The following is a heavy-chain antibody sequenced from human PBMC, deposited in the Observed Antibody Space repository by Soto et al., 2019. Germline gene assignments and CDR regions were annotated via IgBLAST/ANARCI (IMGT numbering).Heavy chain of an antibody. CDR1: GGSISNYY. CDR2: IYYSGST. D-gene: IGHD1-26*01. CDR3: ARGEGEGDSGSYFYVIDYYGMDV. J-gene: IGHJ6*02. Sequence: SETLSLTCTVSGGSISNYYWTWIRQPPGKRLEWIGYIYYSGSTNYNPSLKSRVTISVDTSKNQVSLKLSSVTAADTAVYYCARGEGEGDSGSYFYVIDYYGMDVWGQGTTVTVSS. V-gene: IGHV4-59*01.